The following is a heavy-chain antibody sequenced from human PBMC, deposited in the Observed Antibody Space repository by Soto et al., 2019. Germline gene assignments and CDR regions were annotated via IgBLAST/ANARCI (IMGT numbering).Heavy chain of an antibody. J-gene: IGHJ5*02. CDR3: TRGPPRVQWFDP. CDR1: GGAVSSGTYY. Sequence: SETLSLTCTVSGGAVSSGTYYWSGSRQPPGKGLEWIGHIYCTGSTNYNPSLKSRVTMSLDTSRNQFSLKLSSVTAADTAVYYCTRGPPRVQWFDPWGLGTLVTVSS. CDR2: IYCTGST. V-gene: IGHV4-61*01.